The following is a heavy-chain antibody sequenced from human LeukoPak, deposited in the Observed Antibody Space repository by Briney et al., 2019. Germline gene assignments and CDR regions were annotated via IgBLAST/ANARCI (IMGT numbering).Heavy chain of an antibody. D-gene: IGHD7-27*01. J-gene: IGHJ3*02. CDR1: GFTFSSYE. V-gene: IGHV3-48*03. Sequence: GGSLRLSCAASGFTFSSYEMKWVRQAPGKGGEWVSYISSSGSTIYYADSVKGRFTISRDNAKNSLYLQMNSLRAEDTAVYYCARDKNWVIDAFDIWGQGTMVTVSS. CDR2: ISSSGSTI. CDR3: ARDKNWVIDAFDI.